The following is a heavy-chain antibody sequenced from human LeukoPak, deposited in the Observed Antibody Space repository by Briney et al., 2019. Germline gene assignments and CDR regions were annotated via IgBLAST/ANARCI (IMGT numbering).Heavy chain of an antibody. CDR1: GFTFSSYA. Sequence: GGSLRLSCAASGFTFSSYAMSWARQAPGKGLEWVSAISDSDSSTFYADSVKGRFTISRDNSKNTLYLQMNSLRAEDTAVYYCAKRSAPYGVAGLYFDYWGQGTLLTVSS. J-gene: IGHJ4*02. CDR3: AKRSAPYGVAGLYFDY. CDR2: ISDSDSST. D-gene: IGHD6-19*01. V-gene: IGHV3-23*01.